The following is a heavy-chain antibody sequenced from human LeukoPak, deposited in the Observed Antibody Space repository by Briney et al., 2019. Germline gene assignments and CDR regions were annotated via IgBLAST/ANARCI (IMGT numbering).Heavy chain of an antibody. CDR3: AFNFYGSGSRYYYYMDV. J-gene: IGHJ6*03. V-gene: IGHV1-46*01. Sequence: ASVKVSCKASGYTFTTYYMHWVRQAPGQGLEWMGILNPSTGSTSYAQKFQGRVTMTRDMSTSTVYMELSSLRSEDTAVYYCAFNFYGSGSRYYYYMDVWGKGTTVTISS. CDR1: GYTFTTYY. CDR2: LNPSTGST. D-gene: IGHD3-10*01.